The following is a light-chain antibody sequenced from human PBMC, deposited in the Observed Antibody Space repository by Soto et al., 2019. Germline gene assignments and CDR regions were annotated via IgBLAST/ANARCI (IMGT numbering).Light chain of an antibody. CDR3: QQYYRSCT. CDR1: QSVTDW. J-gene: IGKJ2*02. V-gene: IGKV1-5*01. Sequence: DIPLTQSPSTLSASVGDRVTITCRASQSVTDWLAWYQQKPGKAPKLLIYDASSLQSGVPSRFSGSGSGTEFSLTLSSLQPDECATYYCQQYYRSCTFGQGTKVEIK. CDR2: DAS.